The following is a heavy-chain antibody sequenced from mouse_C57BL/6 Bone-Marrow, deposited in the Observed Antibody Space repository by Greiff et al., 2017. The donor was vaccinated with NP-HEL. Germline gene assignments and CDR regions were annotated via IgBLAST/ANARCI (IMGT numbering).Heavy chain of an antibody. CDR3: TTGNYYGSYYFDY. CDR2: IDPENGDT. V-gene: IGHV14-4*01. J-gene: IGHJ2*01. Sequence: VQLQQSGAELVRPGASVKLSCTASGFNIKDDYMHWVKQRPEQGLEWIGWIDPENGDTEYASQFPGKATMTADTSSNTAYLQLSSLTSEDADVYYCTTGNYYGSYYFDYWGRGTTLTVSS. CDR1: GFNIKDDY. D-gene: IGHD1-1*01.